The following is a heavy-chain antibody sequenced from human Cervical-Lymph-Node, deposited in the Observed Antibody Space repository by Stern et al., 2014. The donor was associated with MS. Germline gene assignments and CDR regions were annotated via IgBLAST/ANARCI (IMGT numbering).Heavy chain of an antibody. D-gene: IGHD2-15*01. CDR1: GFSVATAGVG. CDR2: LYWDGDK. Sequence: QITLKESGPTLVKPTQTVTLTCTLSGFSVATAGVGVGWIRQPPGKALEWLALLYWDGDKLYSPALKNRLIIIKYTSKNQVVLTMTNVDPVDTATYYCAHSRVKYCRGGTCYSSLFDYWGQGTLVTVSS. CDR3: AHSRVKYCRGGTCYSSLFDY. J-gene: IGHJ4*02. V-gene: IGHV2-5*02.